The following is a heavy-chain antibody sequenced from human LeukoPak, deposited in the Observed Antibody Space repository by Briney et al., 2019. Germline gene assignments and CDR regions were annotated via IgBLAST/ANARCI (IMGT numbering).Heavy chain of an antibody. CDR2: IYYSGST. Sequence: PSETLSLTCTVSGGSISSGDYYWSWIRQPPGKGLEWIGYIYYSGSTYYNPSLKSRVTISVDTSKNQFSLKLSSVTAADTAVYYCARAPRRLLWFGEFNGWFDPWGQGTLVTVSS. V-gene: IGHV4-30-4*01. D-gene: IGHD3-10*01. CDR1: GGSISSGDYY. CDR3: ARAPRRLLWFGEFNGWFDP. J-gene: IGHJ5*02.